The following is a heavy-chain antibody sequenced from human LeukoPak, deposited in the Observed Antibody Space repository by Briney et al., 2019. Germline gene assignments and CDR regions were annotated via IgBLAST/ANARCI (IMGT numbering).Heavy chain of an antibody. Sequence: PGGSLRLSCAASGFTFSSYAMSWVRQAPGKGLEWVSVISAGGGSTYYADSVKGRFTISRDNSKNTLYLQMNSLRAEDTAVYYCAQSSYNYRLPHNWGQGTLVTVSS. V-gene: IGHV3-23*01. J-gene: IGHJ4*02. D-gene: IGHD5-18*01. CDR3: AQSSYNYRLPHN. CDR2: ISAGGGST. CDR1: GFTFSSYA.